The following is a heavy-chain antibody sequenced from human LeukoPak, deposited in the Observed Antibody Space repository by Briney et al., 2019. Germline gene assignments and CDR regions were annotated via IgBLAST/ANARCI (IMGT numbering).Heavy chain of an antibody. Sequence: GGSLRLSCAASGFTFSNYWMIWVRQAQGKGLEWVGNIKEDGSEKRYADSVRGRFTISRDNAQTSIYLQMNSLRAEDTAVYYCARASKPWLQLTWGQGTLVTVSS. J-gene: IGHJ5*02. CDR3: ARASKPWLQLT. V-gene: IGHV3-7*05. CDR2: IKEDGSEK. CDR1: GFTFSNYW. D-gene: IGHD5-24*01.